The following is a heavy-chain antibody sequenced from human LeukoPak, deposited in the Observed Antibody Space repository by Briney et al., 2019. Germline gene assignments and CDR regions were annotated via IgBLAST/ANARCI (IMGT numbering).Heavy chain of an antibody. J-gene: IGHJ4*02. Sequence: GGSLRLSCAASGFTFSDYWMHWVRRAPGKGLEWVANIMGDETEKYYVDSVKGRFTISRDNAKNSVFLQMNSLRVEDTAIYYCARALSAWGQGTLVTVSS. V-gene: IGHV3-7*03. CDR2: IMGDETEK. CDR3: ARALSA. CDR1: GFTFSDYW. D-gene: IGHD3-3*01.